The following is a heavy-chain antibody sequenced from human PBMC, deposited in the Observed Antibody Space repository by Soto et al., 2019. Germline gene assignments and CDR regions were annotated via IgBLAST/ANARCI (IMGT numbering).Heavy chain of an antibody. D-gene: IGHD4-4*01. CDR3: ARTSVTTPYYYYYMDV. CDR1: GFTFGSYS. Sequence: EVQLLESGGGLVQPGGSLRLSCATSGFTFGSYSMSWVRQAPDKGLEWVSSISGSGGSTYYADSVKGRFTISRDNSNNTLYLQMNSLSAEDTAVYYCARTSVTTPYYYYYMDVWGKGTTVTVSS. J-gene: IGHJ6*03. CDR2: ISGSGGST. V-gene: IGHV3-23*01.